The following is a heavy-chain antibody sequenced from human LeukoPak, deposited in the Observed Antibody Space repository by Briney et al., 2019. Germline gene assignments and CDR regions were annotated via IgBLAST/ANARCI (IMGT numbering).Heavy chain of an antibody. J-gene: IGHJ6*02. D-gene: IGHD3-10*01. CDR2: ITWDGGST. CDR1: GFTFDDYT. Sequence: PGGSLRLSCATSGFTFDDYTMHWVRQIPGKTLEWVSLITWDGGSTYYADSVKGRFTISRDNSKNSLYLQMNSLRTEDTALYYCAKDIAMVRGIIFGMDVWGQGTTDPVS. V-gene: IGHV3-43*01. CDR3: AKDIAMVRGIIFGMDV.